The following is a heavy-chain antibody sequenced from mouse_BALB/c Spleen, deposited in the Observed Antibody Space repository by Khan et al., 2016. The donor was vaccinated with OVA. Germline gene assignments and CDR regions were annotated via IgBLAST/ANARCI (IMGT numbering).Heavy chain of an antibody. Sequence: QIQLVQSGAELARPGASVKMSCKASGYTFTTYTIHWVKQRPGQGLEWIGYIIPSNDYTNYNQKFKDRATLTADKSSSTAYMQLSSLTSEDSSVYYCAGEGAYNRSDGWFAYWGQGTLVTVSA. J-gene: IGHJ3*01. CDR2: IIPSNDYT. V-gene: IGHV1-4*01. CDR1: GYTFTTYT. CDR3: AGEGAYNRSDGWFAY. D-gene: IGHD2-14*01.